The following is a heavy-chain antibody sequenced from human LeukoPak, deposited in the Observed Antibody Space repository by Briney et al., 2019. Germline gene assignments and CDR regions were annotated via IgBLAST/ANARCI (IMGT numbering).Heavy chain of an antibody. CDR1: GFTFSGYG. J-gene: IGHJ4*02. D-gene: IGHD3-22*01. V-gene: IGHV3-33*05. Sequence: GGSLRLSCAGSGFTFSGYGMHWVRQAPGKGLEWVTGIAYDGSRKHYADSVKGRFTISRDNAKNSLYLQLNSLRAEDTAVYYCARGTLRSGYYVYYFDYWGQGTLVTVSS. CDR2: IAYDGSRK. CDR3: ARGTLRSGYYVYYFDY.